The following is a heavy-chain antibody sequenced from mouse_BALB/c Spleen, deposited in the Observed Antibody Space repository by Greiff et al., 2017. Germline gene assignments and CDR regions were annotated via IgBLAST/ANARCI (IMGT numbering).Heavy chain of an antibody. CDR3: ARWEITSAMDY. J-gene: IGHJ4*01. CDR2: ISSGSSTI. Sequence: DVKLVESGGGLVQPGGSRKLSCAASGFTFSSFGMHWVRQAPEKGLEWVAYISSGSSTIYYADTVKGRFTISRDNPKNTLFLQMTSLRSEDTAMYYCARWEITSAMDYWGQGTSVTVSS. D-gene: IGHD2-4*01. V-gene: IGHV5-17*02. CDR1: GFTFSSFG.